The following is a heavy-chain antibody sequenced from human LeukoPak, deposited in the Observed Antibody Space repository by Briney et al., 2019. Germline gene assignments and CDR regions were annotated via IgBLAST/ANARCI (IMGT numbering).Heavy chain of an antibody. J-gene: IGHJ4*02. Sequence: ASVKVSCKASGYTFTSYGISWVRQAPGQGLEWMGWISAYNGNTNYAQKLQGRVTMTTDTSTSTAYMELRSLISDDTAVYYCARDRAYYDSSGYYTLYDYWGQGTLVTVSS. D-gene: IGHD3-22*01. CDR1: GYTFTSYG. CDR3: ARDRAYYDSSGYYTLYDY. CDR2: ISAYNGNT. V-gene: IGHV1-18*01.